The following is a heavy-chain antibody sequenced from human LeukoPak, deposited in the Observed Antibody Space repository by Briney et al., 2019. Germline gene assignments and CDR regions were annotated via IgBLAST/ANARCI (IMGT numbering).Heavy chain of an antibody. V-gene: IGHV5-10-1*01. CDR3: ARQPPRGYNSAWFDS. Sequence: GESLKISCQDSGYRFPNFWLTWVRQLPGKGLEWMGRIDPSDSFINYNPSFQGHVTISADKYSNTAYLQWSSLKASDTAVYYCARQPPRGYNSAWFDSWGQGTPVTVSS. J-gene: IGHJ5*01. CDR1: GYRFPNFW. CDR2: IDPSDSFI. D-gene: IGHD6-19*01.